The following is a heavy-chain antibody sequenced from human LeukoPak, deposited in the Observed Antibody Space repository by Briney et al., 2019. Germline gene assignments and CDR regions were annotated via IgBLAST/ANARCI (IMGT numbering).Heavy chain of an antibody. V-gene: IGHV3-23*01. CDR3: AKDSRYSGSYYHFDY. D-gene: IGHD1-26*01. J-gene: IGHJ4*02. CDR1: GFTFSSYA. Sequence: TGGSLRLSCAASGFTFSSYAMSWVRQAPGQGLEWVAAISGSGGSTYYADSVKGRFTISRDNSKRTLYLQMNSLRAEDTAVYYCAKDSRYSGSYYHFDYWGQGTLVTVSS. CDR2: ISGSGGST.